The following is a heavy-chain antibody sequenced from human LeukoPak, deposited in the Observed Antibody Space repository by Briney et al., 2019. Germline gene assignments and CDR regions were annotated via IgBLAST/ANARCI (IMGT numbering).Heavy chain of an antibody. J-gene: IGHJ4*02. CDR1: GGSISSGVYY. D-gene: IGHD4-11*01. V-gene: IGHV4-30-4*08. CDR2: IYYSGSA. Sequence: SETLSLTCTVSGGSISSGVYYWSWIRQPPGKGLEWIGYIYYSGSAYYNPSLKSRVTISVDTSKNQFSLKLSSVTAADTAVYYCAREIDYTFDYRGQGTLVTVSS. CDR3: AREIDYTFDY.